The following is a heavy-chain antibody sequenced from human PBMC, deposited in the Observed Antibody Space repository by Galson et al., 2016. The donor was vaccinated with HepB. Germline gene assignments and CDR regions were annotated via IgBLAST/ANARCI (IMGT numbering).Heavy chain of an antibody. V-gene: IGHV3-30*03. CDR3: VRDRRTGNPVNCFDT. Sequence: SLRLSCAPSGFTFRLYSMHWVRQAPGQGLEWVGVISYDGTVKYSGDSVKGRFTISRNNSKNKLYLDMSNRRAEDTAVYYCVRDRRTGNPVNCFDTWGQGTTVTVSS. CDR1: GFTFRLYS. J-gene: IGHJ6*02. D-gene: IGHD3-9*01. CDR2: ISYDGTVK.